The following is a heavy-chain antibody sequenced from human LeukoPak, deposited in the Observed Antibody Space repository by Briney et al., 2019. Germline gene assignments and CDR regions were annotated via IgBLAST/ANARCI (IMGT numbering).Heavy chain of an antibody. J-gene: IGHJ3*02. D-gene: IGHD2-21*02. Sequence: SETLSLTCSVYGGSFSDYFWSWIRQSPGKGLEWIGEIDDGGNTNYNPSLMSRVTVSMEKSKKQFSLVMRSVAAADTAVYYCARSSRIMWGDWGDAFDIWGQGTTVIVSS. V-gene: IGHV4-34*01. CDR3: ARSSRIMWGDWGDAFDI. CDR2: IDDGGNT. CDR1: GGSFSDYF.